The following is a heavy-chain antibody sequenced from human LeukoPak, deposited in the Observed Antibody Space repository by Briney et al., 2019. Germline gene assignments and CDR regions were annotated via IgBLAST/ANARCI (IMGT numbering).Heavy chain of an antibody. CDR3: GSGNYCSSTSCYYDY. J-gene: IGHJ4*02. D-gene: IGHD2-2*01. CDR1: GFTFSDYY. CDR2: ISSSGSTI. Sequence: PGGSLRLSCAASGFTFSDYYMSWIRQAPGKGLEWVSYISSSGSTIYYADSVKGRFTISRDNSKKTLYLQMNSLRAEDTAVYYCGSGNYCSSTSCYYDYWGQGTLVTVSS. V-gene: IGHV3-11*01.